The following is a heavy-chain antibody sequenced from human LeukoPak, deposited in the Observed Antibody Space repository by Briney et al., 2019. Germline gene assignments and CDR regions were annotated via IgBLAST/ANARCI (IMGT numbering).Heavy chain of an antibody. Sequence: GGSLRLSCAASGFTFSSYTINWVRQAPGKGLEWVSSITSSSSYINYADSAKGRFTISRDNAKNSLYPQMNSLRAEDTAVYYCARVLLGATTINYYYYYMDVWGKGTTVTVS. D-gene: IGHD1-26*01. J-gene: IGHJ6*03. CDR1: GFTFSSYT. CDR3: ARVLLGATTINYYYYYMDV. CDR2: ITSSSSYI. V-gene: IGHV3-21*01.